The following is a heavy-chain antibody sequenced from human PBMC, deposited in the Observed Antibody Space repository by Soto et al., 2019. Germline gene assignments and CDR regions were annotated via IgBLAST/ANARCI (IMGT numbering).Heavy chain of an antibody. D-gene: IGHD3-10*01. J-gene: IGHJ4*02. CDR2: IYYTGSS. Sequence: ASETLSLTCTVSGCSISSSDYFWGWVRQPPGKGLEWIGCIYYTGSSYYNPSLKSRVTISVDTSKNQFSLKLSSVTAADTAVYYCARHADASGNFYRPHFDYWGQGTLVTVSS. V-gene: IGHV4-39*01. CDR1: GCSISSSDYF. CDR3: ARHADASGNFYRPHFDY.